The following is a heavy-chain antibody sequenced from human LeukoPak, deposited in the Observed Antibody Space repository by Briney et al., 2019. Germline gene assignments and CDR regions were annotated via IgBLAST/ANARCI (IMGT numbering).Heavy chain of an antibody. J-gene: IGHJ4*02. CDR3: ARDPSGDYDFDY. CDR1: GFTFSSYD. Sequence: GGSLRLSCAASGFTFSSYDMNWVRQAPGKGLEWVSYITSGSGTIHYADSVKGRFTISRDNAKSSLYLQMNSLRAEDTAIYYCARDPSGDYDFDYWGQGTLVTVSS. V-gene: IGHV3-48*01. CDR2: ITSGSGTI. D-gene: IGHD4-17*01.